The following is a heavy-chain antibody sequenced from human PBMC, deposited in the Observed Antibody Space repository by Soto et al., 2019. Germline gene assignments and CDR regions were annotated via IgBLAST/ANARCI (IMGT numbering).Heavy chain of an antibody. CDR3: ARDVALGYCSSTSCYRVYYYGMDV. D-gene: IGHD2-2*01. J-gene: IGHJ6*02. CDR1: GYTFTSYG. V-gene: IGHV1-18*01. CDR2: ISAYDGNT. Sequence: ASVKVSCKASGYTFTSYGISWVRQAPGQGLEWMGWISAYDGNTNYAQKLQGRVTMTTDTSTSTAYMELRSLRSDDTAVYYCARDVALGYCSSTSCYRVYYYGMDVWGQGTTVTVSS.